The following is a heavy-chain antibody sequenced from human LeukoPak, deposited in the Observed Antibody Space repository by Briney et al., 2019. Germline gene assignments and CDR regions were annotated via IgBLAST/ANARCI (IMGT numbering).Heavy chain of an antibody. D-gene: IGHD2-15*01. CDR3: ARDPSPSKGGPVVEVANNWFDP. V-gene: IGHV3-23*01. J-gene: IGHJ5*02. Sequence: HSGGSLRLSCAASGFTFSSYAMSWVRQAPGKGLEWVSAISGGGRSTYYADSVKGRFTISRDNSKNTLYLQMNSLRAEDTAVYYCARDPSPSKGGPVVEVANNWFDPWGQGTLVIVSS. CDR1: GFTFSSYA. CDR2: ISGGGRST.